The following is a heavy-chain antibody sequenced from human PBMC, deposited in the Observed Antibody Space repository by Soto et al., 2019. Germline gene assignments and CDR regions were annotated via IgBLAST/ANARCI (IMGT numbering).Heavy chain of an antibody. J-gene: IGHJ4*02. CDR2: IYGDDDK. Sequence: QITLKESGPTLVKPTQTLTLTCTFSGFSLSTSAVGVGWIRQPPGKALEWLTVIYGDDDKRSSPSLRSRLTIPKDTSKSQVVLTMPHMDPVDTGTYYCAHRHRDLAGLFDSWGQGTLVTVSS. CDR3: AHRHRDLAGLFDS. V-gene: IGHV2-5*02. CDR1: GFSLSTSAVG.